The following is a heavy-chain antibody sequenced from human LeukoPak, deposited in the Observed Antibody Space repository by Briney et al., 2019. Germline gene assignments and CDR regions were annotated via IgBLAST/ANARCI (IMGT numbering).Heavy chain of an antibody. CDR2: ISSSSSYI. V-gene: IGHV3-21*01. CDR1: GFTFSSYS. Sequence: GGSLRLSCAASGFTFSSYSMNWVRQAPGKGLEWVSSISSSSSYIYHADSVKGRFTISRDNAKNSLYLQMNSLRAEDTAVYYCASLSGSYYNLHYWGQGTLVTVSS. D-gene: IGHD3-10*01. CDR3: ASLSGSYYNLHY. J-gene: IGHJ4*02.